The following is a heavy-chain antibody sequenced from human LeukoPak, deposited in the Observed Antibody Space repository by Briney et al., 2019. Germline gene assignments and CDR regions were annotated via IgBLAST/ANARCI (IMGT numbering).Heavy chain of an antibody. CDR2: ISAYNGNT. J-gene: IGHJ6*02. CDR3: ARYRDPYDFWSGYYILGSYYYGMDV. V-gene: IGHV1-18*01. CDR1: GYTFTSYG. D-gene: IGHD3-3*01. Sequence: VASVKVSCKASGYTFTSYGISWVRQAPGQGLEWMGWISAYNGNTNYAQKLQGRVTMTTDTSTSTAYMELRSLRSDDTAVYYCARYRDPYDFWSGYYILGSYYYGMDVWGQGTTVTVSS.